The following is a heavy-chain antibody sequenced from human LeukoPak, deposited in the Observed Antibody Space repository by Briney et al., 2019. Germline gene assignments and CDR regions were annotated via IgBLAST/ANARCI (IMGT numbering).Heavy chain of an antibody. J-gene: IGHJ5*02. CDR2: MNPNSGNT. CDR3: ARGRRSVTIFVVVIMALNWFDP. Sequence: ASVKVSCKASGYTFTSYDINWVRQATGQGLEWMGWMNPNSGNTGYAQKFQGRVTMTRNTSISTAYMELSSLRSEDTAVYYCARGRRSVTIFVVVIMALNWFDPWGQGTLVTVSS. D-gene: IGHD3-3*01. CDR1: GYTFTSYD. V-gene: IGHV1-8*01.